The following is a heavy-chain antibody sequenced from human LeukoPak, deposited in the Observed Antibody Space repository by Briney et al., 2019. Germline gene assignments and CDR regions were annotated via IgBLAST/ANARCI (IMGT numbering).Heavy chain of an antibody. CDR3: ARVLGGYRAPNWFDP. D-gene: IGHD3-16*01. J-gene: IGHJ5*02. Sequence: SETLSLTCTVSGGSISSYYWSWIRQPPGPGMERVGYIYCSGSTNYNPSLKSRVTISVDTSKNQFSLKLISVTAADTAVYYCARVLGGYRAPNWFDPWGQGTLVTVSS. V-gene: IGHV4-59*01. CDR2: IYCSGST. CDR1: GGSISSYY.